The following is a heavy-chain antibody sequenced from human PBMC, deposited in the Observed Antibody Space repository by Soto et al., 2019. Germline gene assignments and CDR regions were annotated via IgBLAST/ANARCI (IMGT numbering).Heavy chain of an antibody. D-gene: IGHD1-20*01. J-gene: IGHJ4*02. CDR3: ARDWYIYEMANAGY. CDR2: ISAYNGNT. V-gene: IGHV1-18*01. Sequence: ASVKVSCKASGYTFTSYGISWVRQVPGQGLEWMGWISAYNGNTNYAQKLQGRVTMTTDTSTSTAYMELRSLRSDDTAVYYCARDWYIYEMANAGYWGQGTLVTVSS. CDR1: GYTFTSYG.